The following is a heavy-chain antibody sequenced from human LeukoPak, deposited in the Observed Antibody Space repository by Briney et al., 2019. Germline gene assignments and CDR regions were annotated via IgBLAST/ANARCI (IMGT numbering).Heavy chain of an antibody. CDR1: GFTFSSYS. V-gene: IGHV3-21*01. D-gene: IGHD1-14*01. CDR2: ISSSSSYI. CDR3: ARDMQFEPASDFDY. Sequence: KPGGSLRLSCAASGFTFSSYSMNWVRQAPGKGLEWVSSISSSSSYIYYADSVKGRFTISRDNAKNSLYLQMNGLRAEDTAVYYCARDMQFEPASDFDYWGQGTLVTVSS. J-gene: IGHJ4*02.